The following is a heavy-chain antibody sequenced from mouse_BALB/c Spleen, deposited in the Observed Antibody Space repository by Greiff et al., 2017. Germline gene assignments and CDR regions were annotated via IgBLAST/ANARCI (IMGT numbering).Heavy chain of an antibody. Sequence: VQRVESGPGLVAPSQSLSITCTVSGFSLTDYGVSWIRQPPGKGLEWLGVIWGGGSTYYNSALKSRLSISKDNSKSQVFLKMNSLQTDDTAMYYCAKHPLITTVWYFDVWGAGTTVTVSS. CDR1: GFSLTDYG. J-gene: IGHJ1*01. CDR2: IWGGGST. V-gene: IGHV2-6-5*01. D-gene: IGHD1-2*01. CDR3: AKHPLITTVWYFDV.